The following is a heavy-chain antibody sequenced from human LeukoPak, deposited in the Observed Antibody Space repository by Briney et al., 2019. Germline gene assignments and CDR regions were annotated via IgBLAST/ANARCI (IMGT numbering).Heavy chain of an antibody. V-gene: IGHV3-53*01. CDR2: IYSGGST. CDR3: ARGTVWRLGSYGLDV. CDR1: GFTVSSKY. D-gene: IGHD3-16*01. Sequence: GGSLRLSCVASGFTVSSKYMSWVRQAPGKGLEWVSVIYSGGSTYYGESVKGRFTISRDNSKNTVYLQMNALRAEDSAAYYCARGTVWRLGSYGLDVWGQGTTVTVSS. J-gene: IGHJ6*02.